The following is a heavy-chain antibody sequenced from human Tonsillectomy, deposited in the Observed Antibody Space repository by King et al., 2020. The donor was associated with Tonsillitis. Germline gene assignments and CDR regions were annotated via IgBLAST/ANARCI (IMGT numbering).Heavy chain of an antibody. J-gene: IGHJ3*02. CDR1: GFSLSDYY. Sequence: VQLVESGGGLVKPGGSLRLSCAASGFSLSDYYMSWIRQAPGKGLEWVSYISDSGSTIYYADSMRGRFTISRDNAKNSVYLHTNSLRAEDTAVYYCARHHPGYGGSPTPAFDIWGQGTMVTVSS. D-gene: IGHD1-26*01. V-gene: IGHV3-11*01. CDR3: ARHHPGYGGSPTPAFDI. CDR2: ISDSGSTI.